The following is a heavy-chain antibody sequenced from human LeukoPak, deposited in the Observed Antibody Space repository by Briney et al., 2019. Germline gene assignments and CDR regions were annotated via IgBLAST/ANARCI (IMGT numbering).Heavy chain of an antibody. CDR2: INPNSGGT. D-gene: IGHD3-3*01. CDR3: ARDSGLRFLEWLLYPTNWFDP. Sequence: ASVKVSCKASGYTFTGYYMHWVRQAPGQGLEWMGWINPNSGGTNYAQKFQGRVNMTRDTSISTAYMELSRLRSDDTDVYYCARDSGLRFLEWLLYPTNWFDPWGQGTLVTVSS. V-gene: IGHV1-2*02. CDR1: GYTFTGYY. J-gene: IGHJ5*02.